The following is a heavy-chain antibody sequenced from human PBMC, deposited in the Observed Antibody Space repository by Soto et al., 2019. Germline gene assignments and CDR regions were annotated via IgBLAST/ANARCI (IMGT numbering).Heavy chain of an antibody. CDR1: GFTFSSYW. CDR3: ARVERELYYFDD. V-gene: IGHV3-74*01. CDR2: INSDGSSR. Sequence: EVQLVESGGGLVQPGGSLRLSCTASGFTFSSYWMHWVRQVPGKGLVWVSRINSDGSSRSYADSVKGRFTISRDNAKNTLYLQMNSLRVEDTAIYYCARVERELYYFDDWGQGTLVTVSS. J-gene: IGHJ4*02. D-gene: IGHD3-10*01.